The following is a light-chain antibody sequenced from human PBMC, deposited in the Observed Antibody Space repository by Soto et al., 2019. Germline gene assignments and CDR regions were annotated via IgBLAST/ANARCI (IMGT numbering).Light chain of an antibody. Sequence: QAVVTQEPSLTVSPGGTVTLTCGSSTGAVTSGHYPYWFQQKPGQAPRTLIYDTTNKHSWTPARFSGSLLGGKAALTLSGAQPEDEAEYYCFLSYSGARKVFGGGTKLTVL. CDR2: DTT. CDR3: FLSYSGARKV. V-gene: IGLV7-46*01. J-gene: IGLJ2*01. CDR1: TGAVTSGHY.